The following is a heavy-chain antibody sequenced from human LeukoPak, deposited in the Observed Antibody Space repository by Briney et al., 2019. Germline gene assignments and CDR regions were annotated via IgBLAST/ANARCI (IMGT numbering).Heavy chain of an antibody. CDR2: ISSSGSTI. J-gene: IGHJ4*02. Sequence: GGSLRLSCAASGFTFSSYEMNWVRQAPGKGLEWVSYISSSGSTIYYADSVKGRFTISRDNAKNSLYLQMNSLRAEDTAVYYCARGGSGWYVATFDYWGQGTLVTVSS. CDR1: GFTFSSYE. V-gene: IGHV3-48*03. CDR3: ARGGSGWYVATFDY. D-gene: IGHD6-19*01.